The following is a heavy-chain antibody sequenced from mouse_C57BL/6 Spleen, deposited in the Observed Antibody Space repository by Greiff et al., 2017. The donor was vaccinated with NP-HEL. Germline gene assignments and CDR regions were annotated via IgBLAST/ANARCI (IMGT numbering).Heavy chain of an antibody. D-gene: IGHD2-10*01. J-gene: IGHJ4*01. CDR1: GYTFTSYW. Sequence: QVLLQQPGAELVKPGASVKLSCKASGYTFTSYWMHWVKQRPGQGLEWIGMIHPNSGSTNYNEKFKSKATLTVDKSSSTAYMQLSSLTSEDSAVYYCARPSYGNYYYAMDYWGQGTSVTVSS. CDR3: ARPSYGNYYYAMDY. V-gene: IGHV1-64*01. CDR2: IHPNSGST.